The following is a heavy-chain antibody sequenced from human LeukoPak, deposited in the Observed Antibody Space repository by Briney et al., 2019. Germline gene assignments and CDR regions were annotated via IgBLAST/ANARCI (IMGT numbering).Heavy chain of an antibody. CDR3: AKGRGYYDSSGYYDGAFDI. Sequence: GGSLRLSCAASGFTFDDYAMHWVRQAPGKGLEWVSGISWNSGSIVYADSVKGRFTISRDNAKNSLYLQMNSLRAEDTALYYCAKGRGYYDSSGYYDGAFDIWGQGTMVTVSS. CDR1: GFTFDDYA. CDR2: ISWNSGSI. D-gene: IGHD3-22*01. V-gene: IGHV3-9*01. J-gene: IGHJ3*02.